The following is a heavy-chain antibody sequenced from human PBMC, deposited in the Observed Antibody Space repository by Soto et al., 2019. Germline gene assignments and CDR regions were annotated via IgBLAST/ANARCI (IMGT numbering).Heavy chain of an antibody. D-gene: IGHD2-21*02. CDR3: ARTTAAIHLNY. Sequence: SETLSLTCAVYGGSLSGNYWGWIRQPPGKGLEWIGETHHSGSTAYNPSLKSRVTISVDTSRNQFSLKLNSVTAADTAVYYCARTTAAIHLNYWSQGTLVTASS. CDR1: GGSLSGNY. J-gene: IGHJ4*02. V-gene: IGHV4-34*01. CDR2: THHSGST.